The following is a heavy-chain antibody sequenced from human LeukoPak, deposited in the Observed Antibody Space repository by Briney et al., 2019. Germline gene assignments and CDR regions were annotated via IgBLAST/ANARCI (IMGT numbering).Heavy chain of an antibody. CDR3: ARSYDSSGSIAEYFQH. Sequence: SGPTLVKPTQTLTLTCTFSGFSLSTSGVGVGWIRQPPGKALEWLALIYWNDDKRYSPSLKSRLTISKDTSKNQVVLTMTNMDPVDTATYYCARSYDSSGSIAEYFQHWGQGTLVTVSS. J-gene: IGHJ1*01. CDR1: GFSLSTSGVG. CDR2: IYWNDDK. V-gene: IGHV2-5*01. D-gene: IGHD3-22*01.